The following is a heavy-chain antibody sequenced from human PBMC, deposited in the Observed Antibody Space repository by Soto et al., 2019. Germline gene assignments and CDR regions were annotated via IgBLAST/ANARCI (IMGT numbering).Heavy chain of an antibody. CDR1: GFAFSSYG. Sequence: QAQLVESGGGGVQPGRSLRLSCAASGFAFSSYGMHWVRQAPGTGLEWVAVISYDGSLQHYADSVKGRFTISRDNSKNMVLLQISSLRAEDTAVYYCVSDRGYGHASVPYSWGQGTLVSVSS. CDR3: VSDRGYGHASVPYS. CDR2: ISYDGSLQ. D-gene: IGHD5-18*01. J-gene: IGHJ4*02. V-gene: IGHV3-30*03.